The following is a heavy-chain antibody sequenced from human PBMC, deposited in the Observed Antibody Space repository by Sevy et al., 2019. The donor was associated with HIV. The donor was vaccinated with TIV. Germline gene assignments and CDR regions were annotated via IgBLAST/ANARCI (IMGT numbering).Heavy chain of an antibody. CDR1: GFTFSDYY. V-gene: IGHV3-33*08. Sequence: GGSLRLSCAASGFTFSDYYMSWIRQAPGKGLEWVAVISHDGRNNKYNADSVKGRFTISRDNSKNTLYLQMNSLRADDTAIYYCARDRGEILRSAFKSWGQGTLVTVSS. CDR2: ISHDGRNNK. J-gene: IGHJ5*02. D-gene: IGHD3-10*01. CDR3: ARDRGEILRSAFKS.